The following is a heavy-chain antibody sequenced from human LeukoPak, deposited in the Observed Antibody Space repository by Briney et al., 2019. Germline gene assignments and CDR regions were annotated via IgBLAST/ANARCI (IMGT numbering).Heavy chain of an antibody. V-gene: IGHV1-2*02. CDR1: GYTFTGYY. D-gene: IGHD3-16*01. CDR3: ATPGGGWGQYYYYGMDV. J-gene: IGHJ6*02. CDR2: INPNSGGT. Sequence: ASVKVSCKASGYTFTGYYMHWVRQAPGQGLEWMGWINPNSGGTNYAQKFQGRVTMTRDTSISTAYMELSRLRSDDTAVYYCATPGGGWGQYYYYGMDVWGQGTLVTVSS.